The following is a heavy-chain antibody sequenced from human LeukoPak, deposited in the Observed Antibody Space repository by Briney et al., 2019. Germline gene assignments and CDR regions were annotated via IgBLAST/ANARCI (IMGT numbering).Heavy chain of an antibody. J-gene: IGHJ3*02. CDR1: GFTFSSYA. CDR3: AKSREPYRDAFDI. CDR2: ISGSGGST. Sequence: HPGGSLRLSCAASGFTFSSYAMSWVRQAPGKGLEWVSAISGSGGSTYYADSVKGRFTISRDNSKNTLYLQMNSLRAEDTAVYYCAKSREPYRDAFDIWGQGTMVTVSS. V-gene: IGHV3-23*01. D-gene: IGHD1-14*01.